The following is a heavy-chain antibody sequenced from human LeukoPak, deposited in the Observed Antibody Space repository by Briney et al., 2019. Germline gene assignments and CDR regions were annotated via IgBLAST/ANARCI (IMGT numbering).Heavy chain of an antibody. V-gene: IGHV4-31*03. D-gene: IGHD4-17*01. J-gene: IGHJ4*02. Sequence: PSETLSLTCTVSGGSINSGGYYWGWIRLHPGKGLEWIGHIYHSGSTYYNPSLKSRVTMSVDTSKSHFSLKLSSVTAADTAVYYCARGANYGDIFDYWGQGTLVTVSS. CDR1: GGSINSGGYY. CDR2: IYHSGST. CDR3: ARGANYGDIFDY.